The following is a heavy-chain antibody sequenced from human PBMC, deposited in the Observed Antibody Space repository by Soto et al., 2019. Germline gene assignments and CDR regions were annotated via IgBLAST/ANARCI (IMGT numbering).Heavy chain of an antibody. CDR2: MYHSGST. D-gene: IGHD6-19*01. V-gene: IGHV4-30-2*01. Sequence: PSETLSLTCAVSGGSISSGGYSWSWIRQPPGKGLEWIGYMYHSGSTYYNPSLKSRVTISIDRSKNQFSLKLSSVTAADTAVYYCVRHARWLIRAYWGQGSLVTVSS. CDR1: GGSISSGGYS. CDR3: VRHARWLIRAY. J-gene: IGHJ4*02.